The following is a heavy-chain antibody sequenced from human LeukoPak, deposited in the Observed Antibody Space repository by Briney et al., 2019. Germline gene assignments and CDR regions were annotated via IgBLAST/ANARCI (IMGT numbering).Heavy chain of an antibody. V-gene: IGHV4-34*01. CDR2: INHSGST. CDR1: GGSFSGYY. Sequence: SETLSLTCAVYGGSFSGYYWSWIRQPPGRGLEWIGEINHSGSTNYNPSLKSRVTISVDTSKNQFSLKLSSVTAADTAVYYCARGASLRGYDYDYWGQGTLVTVSS. J-gene: IGHJ4*02. CDR3: ARGASLRGYDYDY. D-gene: IGHD5-12*01.